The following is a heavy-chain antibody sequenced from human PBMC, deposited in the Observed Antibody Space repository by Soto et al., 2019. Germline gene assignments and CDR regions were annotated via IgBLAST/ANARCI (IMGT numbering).Heavy chain of an antibody. Sequence: PGRSLRLSCLASGLKFDDHAMHWVSQASGKGFACVSGIYRKGAIMKYADSVKCRVTMTRHNTKSSLLLLIKSVRAKDTALYYCVKDEGTIAVRYFHYWGQGALVTVSS. CDR1: GLKFDDHA. V-gene: IGHV3-9*01. CDR2: IYRKGAIM. CDR3: VKDEGTIAVRYFHY. D-gene: IGHD1-1*01. J-gene: IGHJ4*02.